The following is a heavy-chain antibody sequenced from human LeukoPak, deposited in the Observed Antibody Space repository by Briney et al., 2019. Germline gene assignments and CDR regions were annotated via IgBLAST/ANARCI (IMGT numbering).Heavy chain of an antibody. D-gene: IGHD6-19*01. CDR2: IYPGDSDT. CDR1: GHSFNNYW. Sequence: GESLKISCQGSGHSFNNYWIAWVRQMPGKGLEWMGIIYPGDSDTRYSPSFQGQVTISADKSISTAYLQWSSLKASDTAMYYCARWGITVTGTSPGFDYWGQGTLVTVSS. CDR3: ARWGITVTGTSPGFDY. V-gene: IGHV5-51*01. J-gene: IGHJ4*02.